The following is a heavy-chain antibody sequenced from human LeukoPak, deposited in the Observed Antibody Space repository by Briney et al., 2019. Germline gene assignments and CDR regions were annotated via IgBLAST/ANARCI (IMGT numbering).Heavy chain of an antibody. D-gene: IGHD6-13*01. CDR3: ARFRDPYSSSWYAWFDP. J-gene: IGHJ5*02. Sequence: SETLSLTCTVSGGSISSGGYYWSWIRQHPGKGLEWIGYIYYSGSTYYNPSLKSRVTISVDTSKNQFSLKLSSVTAADTAVYYCARFRDPYSSSWYAWFDPWGQGTLVTVSS. CDR2: IYYSGST. V-gene: IGHV4-31*03. CDR1: GGSISSGGYY.